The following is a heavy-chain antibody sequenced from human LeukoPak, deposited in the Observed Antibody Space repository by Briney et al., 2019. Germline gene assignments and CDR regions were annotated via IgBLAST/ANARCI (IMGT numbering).Heavy chain of an antibody. V-gene: IGHV3-30*04. J-gene: IGHJ4*02. CDR1: GFTFSSYA. D-gene: IGHD4-17*01. Sequence: GGSLRLSCAASGFTFSSYAMHWVRQASGKGLEWVAVISYDGSNKYYADSVKGRFTISRDNSKNTLYLQMNSLRAEDTAVYYCTDGDYAVRRFGDDWGQGTLVTVSS. CDR2: ISYDGSNK. CDR3: TDGDYAVRRFGDD.